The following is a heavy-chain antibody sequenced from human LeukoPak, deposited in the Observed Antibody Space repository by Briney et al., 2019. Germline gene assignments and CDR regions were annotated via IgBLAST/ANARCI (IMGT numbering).Heavy chain of an antibody. CDR3: ARSIAVAGTGWFDP. V-gene: IGHV4-61*05. CDR2: IYYSGST. D-gene: IGHD6-19*01. CDR1: GGSISSSSYY. Sequence: SETLSLTCTVSGGSISSSSYYWSWIRQPPGKGLEWIGYIYYSGSTNYNPSLKSRVTISVDTSKNQFSLKLSSVTAADTAMYYCARSIAVAGTGWFDPWGQGTLVTVSS. J-gene: IGHJ5*02.